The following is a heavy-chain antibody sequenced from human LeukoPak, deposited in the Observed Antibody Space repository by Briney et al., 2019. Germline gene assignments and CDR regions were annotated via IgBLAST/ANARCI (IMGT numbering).Heavy chain of an antibody. CDR2: IYTSGST. J-gene: IGHJ6*03. CDR1: GGSISSGSYY. Sequence: SETLSLTCTVSGGSISSGSYYWSWIRQPAGKGLEWIGRIYTSGSTNYNPSLKSRVTISVDTSKNQFSLKLSSVTAADTAVYYCARVNYYGSGSYYYYYYYMDVWGKGTTVTISS. D-gene: IGHD3-10*01. CDR3: ARVNYYGSGSYYYYYYYMDV. V-gene: IGHV4-61*02.